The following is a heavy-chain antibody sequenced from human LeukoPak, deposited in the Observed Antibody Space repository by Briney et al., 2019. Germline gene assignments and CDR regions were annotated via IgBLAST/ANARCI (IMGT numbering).Heavy chain of an antibody. CDR2: IYYSGST. CDR3: ARREGYGGPFDY. CDR1: GGSISSYY. D-gene: IGHD4-23*01. J-gene: IGHJ4*02. V-gene: IGHV4-59*08. Sequence: PSETLSFTCTVSGGSISSYYWSWIRQPPGKGLEWIGYIYYSGSTNYNPSLKSRVTISVDTSKNQFSLKLSSVTAADTAVYYCARREGYGGPFDYWGQGTLVTVSS.